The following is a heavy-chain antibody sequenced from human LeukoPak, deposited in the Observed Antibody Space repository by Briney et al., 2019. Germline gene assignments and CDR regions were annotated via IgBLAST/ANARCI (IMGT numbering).Heavy chain of an antibody. CDR2: INTNTGNP. Sequence: ASVKVSCTASGYTFTSYAMNWVRQAPGQGLEWMGWINTNTGNPTYAQGFTGRFVFSLDTSVSTAYLQISSLKAEDTAVYYCASATSKSEPSYYYGMDVWGQGTTVTVSS. V-gene: IGHV7-4-1*02. CDR1: GYTFTSYA. D-gene: IGHD4-11*01. J-gene: IGHJ6*02. CDR3: ASATSKSEPSYYYGMDV.